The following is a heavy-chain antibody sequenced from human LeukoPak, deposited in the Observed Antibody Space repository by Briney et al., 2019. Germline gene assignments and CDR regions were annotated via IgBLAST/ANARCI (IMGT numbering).Heavy chain of an antibody. Sequence: SETLSLTCIVSGGSISSYYRSWIRQPPGKGLEWIGYIYYSGSTNYNPSLKSRVTTSVDTSKNQFSLKLSSVTAADTAVYYCARGRDGYNLVPFDCWGQGTLVTVSS. V-gene: IGHV4-59*01. CDR1: GGSISSYY. CDR3: ARGRDGYNLVPFDC. D-gene: IGHD5-24*01. CDR2: IYYSGST. J-gene: IGHJ4*02.